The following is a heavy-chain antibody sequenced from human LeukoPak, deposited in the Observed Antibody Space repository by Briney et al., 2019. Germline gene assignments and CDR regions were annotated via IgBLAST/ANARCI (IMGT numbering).Heavy chain of an antibody. D-gene: IGHD3-16*01. J-gene: IGHJ4*02. CDR3: ARMGSDY. CDR2: IHHSGYT. Sequence: PSETLSLTCVVSGDAISSGNYWGWIRQPPEKGLEWIGNIHHSGYTNYNPSLKSRVTISVDTSKNQFSLKMKPVTAADTAVYYCARMGSDYWGQGTLVTVSS. V-gene: IGHV4-38-2*01. CDR1: GDAISSGNY.